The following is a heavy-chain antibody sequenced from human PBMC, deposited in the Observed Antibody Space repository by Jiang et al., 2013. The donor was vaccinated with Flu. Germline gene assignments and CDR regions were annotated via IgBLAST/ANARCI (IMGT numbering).Heavy chain of an antibody. CDR3: ATLRGSSYDTYLMDF. CDR1: GFSFNYYR. D-gene: IGHD3-9*01. CDR2: LWHDGSNK. Sequence: QLVESGGGVVQPGGSLRLSCAASGFSFNYYRMHWVRQAPGKGLEWVASLWHDGSNKYYADSVKGRFTISRDNSKDTLYLQVDSLRAEDTAVYYCATLRGSSYDTYLMDFWGQGTLVSVSS. J-gene: IGHJ4*02. V-gene: IGHV3-30*02.